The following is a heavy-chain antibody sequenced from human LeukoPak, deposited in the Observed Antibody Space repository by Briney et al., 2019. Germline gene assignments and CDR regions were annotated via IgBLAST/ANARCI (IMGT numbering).Heavy chain of an antibody. CDR1: GYTFTSYG. D-gene: IGHD3-3*01. Sequence: ASVKVSCKTSGYTFTSYGINWARQAPGQGLEWIGRISAHNGNANYAQKFQGRVTMTTDTLATTAYMELRSLRSDDTAVYYCARDLERYYDLEGRSGYWGQGTLVTVSS. V-gene: IGHV1-18*01. CDR3: ARDLERYYDLEGRSGY. CDR2: ISAHNGNA. J-gene: IGHJ4*02.